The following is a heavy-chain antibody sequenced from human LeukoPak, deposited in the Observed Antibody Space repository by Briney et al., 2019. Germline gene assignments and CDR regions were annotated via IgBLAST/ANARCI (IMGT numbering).Heavy chain of an antibody. J-gene: IGHJ4*02. CDR1: GNYW. D-gene: IGHD2-2*01. V-gene: IGHV3-74*01. CDR3: AKPFTPLVPAAPYDY. Sequence: PGGSLRLSCAASGNYWMHWVRQAPGKGLVWVSHVNSDGSWTSHADSVKGRFTISKDNAKNTLYLQMNSLRAEDTAIYYCAKPFTPLVPAAPYDYWGQETLVTVSS. CDR2: VNSDGSWT.